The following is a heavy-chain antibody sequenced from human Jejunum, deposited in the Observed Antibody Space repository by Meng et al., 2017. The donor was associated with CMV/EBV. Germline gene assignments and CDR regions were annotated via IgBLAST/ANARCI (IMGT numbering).Heavy chain of an antibody. CDR1: GGSIRDYY. D-gene: IGHD2-21*01. CDR2: IFSSGTT. Sequence: SGGSIRDYYWSWIRQPPGKGLEWIGYIFSSGTTDCNPSLKSRVTISVDTSKNQFSLKLSSVTAADTAVYYCARDNVVHYYYGLDVWGQGTTVTVSS. CDR3: ARDNVVHYYYGLDV. J-gene: IGHJ6*02. V-gene: IGHV4-59*01.